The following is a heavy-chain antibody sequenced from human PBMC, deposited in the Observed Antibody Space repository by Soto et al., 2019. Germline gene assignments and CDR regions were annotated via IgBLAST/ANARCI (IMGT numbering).Heavy chain of an antibody. CDR3: ARPGGYYTPDYYYYGMDV. J-gene: IGHJ6*02. CDR2: INAGNGNT. V-gene: IGHV1-3*01. D-gene: IGHD3-10*01. Sequence: GASVKVSCKASGYTFTSYAMHWVRQAPGQRLEWMGWINAGNGNTKYSQKFQGRVTITRDTSASTAYMELSSLRSEDTAVRYCARPGGYYTPDYYYYGMDVWGQGTTVTVSS. CDR1: GYTFTSYA.